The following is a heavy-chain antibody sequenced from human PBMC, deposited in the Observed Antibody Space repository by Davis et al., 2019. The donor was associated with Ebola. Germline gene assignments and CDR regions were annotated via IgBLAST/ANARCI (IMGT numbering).Heavy chain of an antibody. D-gene: IGHD6-13*01. V-gene: IGHV4-61*01. CDR1: GGSVSSGSYY. CDR3: AGGRTAGYYYYGMDV. Sequence: MPSETLSLTCTVSGGSVSSGSYYWSWIRQPPEKGLEWVGYIYYSGSTNYNPSLKSRVTISVDTSKKQFSLKLSSVTAADTAVYYCAGGRTAGYYYYGMDVWGQGTTVTVSS. J-gene: IGHJ6*02. CDR2: IYYSGST.